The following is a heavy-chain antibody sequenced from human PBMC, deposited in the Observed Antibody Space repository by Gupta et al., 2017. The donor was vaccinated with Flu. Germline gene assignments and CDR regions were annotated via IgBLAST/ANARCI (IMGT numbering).Heavy chain of an antibody. CDR3: FKMQQLGGWFVP. CDR2: ITGSGHRT. V-gene: IGHV3-23*01. CDR1: GFTFTSYA. J-gene: IGHJ5*02. Sequence: EVLLLESGGGLVQPGGSLRLSCTASGFTFTSYAMSWVRQTPGKGLEWVSSITGSGHRTYYADSVKGRFTIPRDNSKDTLHLQMSSLRPEDSAIYYCFKMQQLGGWFVPWGQGTLVTVSS. D-gene: IGHD3-16*01.